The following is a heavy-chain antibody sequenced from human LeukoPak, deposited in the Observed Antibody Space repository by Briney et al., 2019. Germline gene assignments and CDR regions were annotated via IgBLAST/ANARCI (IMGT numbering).Heavy chain of an antibody. Sequence: PSETLSLTCTVSSGSISSYYWSWIRQPPGKGLEWIGYIYYSGSTNYNPSLKSRVTISVDTSKNQFSLKLSSVTAADTAVYYCARLDTAMPPEVDYWGQGTLVTVSS. CDR2: IYYSGST. J-gene: IGHJ4*02. CDR1: SGSISSYY. D-gene: IGHD5-18*01. V-gene: IGHV4-59*08. CDR3: ARLDTAMPPEVDY.